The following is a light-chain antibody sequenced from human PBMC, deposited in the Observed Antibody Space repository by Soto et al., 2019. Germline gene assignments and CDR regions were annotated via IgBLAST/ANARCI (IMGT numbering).Light chain of an antibody. J-gene: IGKJ1*01. CDR3: QQYNGYSRA. CDR1: QSISDL. V-gene: IGKV1-5*03. CDR2: RAS. Sequence: DIQMTQSPSTLSASIGDRVTITCRASQSISDLLAWYQQKPGKAPKLLIYRASNLVCGLLSRFSGSGSGTEFTLTIISLQPDDFASYYCQQYNGYSRAFGQGTKVEIK.